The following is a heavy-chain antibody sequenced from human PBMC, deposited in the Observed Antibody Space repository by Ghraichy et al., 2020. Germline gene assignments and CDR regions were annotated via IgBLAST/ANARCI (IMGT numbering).Heavy chain of an antibody. Sequence: GGSLRLSCAASGFTVSSNYMSWVRQAPGKGLEWVSVIYSGGSTFYADSVKGRFTVSRHNSKNTLYLQMNSLRAEDTAVYYCARDLMSATGMDVWGQGTTVTVSS. CDR1: GFTVSSNY. CDR3: ARDLMSATGMDV. CDR2: IYSGGST. V-gene: IGHV3-53*04. J-gene: IGHJ6*02. D-gene: IGHD5-12*01.